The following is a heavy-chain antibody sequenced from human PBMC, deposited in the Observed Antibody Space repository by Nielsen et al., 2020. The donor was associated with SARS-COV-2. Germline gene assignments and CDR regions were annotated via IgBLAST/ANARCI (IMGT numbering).Heavy chain of an antibody. CDR1: GYTFTNYD. CDR3: YALVNVDIVATKDY. Sequence: SVKVSCKASGYTFTNYDINWVRQAPGQGLEWMGGIIPIFGTANYAQKFQGRVTITADESTSTAYMELSSLRSEDTAVYYCYALVNVDIVATKDYWGQGTLVTVSS. CDR2: IIPIFGTA. V-gene: IGHV1-69*13. J-gene: IGHJ4*02. D-gene: IGHD5-12*01.